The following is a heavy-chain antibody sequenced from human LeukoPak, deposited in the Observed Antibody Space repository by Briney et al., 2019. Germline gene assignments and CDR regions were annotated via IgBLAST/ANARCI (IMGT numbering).Heavy chain of an antibody. CDR2: ISAYNGNT. Sequence: ASVKVSCKASGYTFTSYGISWVRQAPRQGLEWMGWISAYNGNTNYAQKLQGRVTMTTDTSTSTAYMELRSLRSDDTAVYYCARAQPGYSGYDFVYWGQGTLVTVSS. J-gene: IGHJ4*02. CDR1: GYTFTSYG. CDR3: ARAQPGYSGYDFVY. V-gene: IGHV1-18*01. D-gene: IGHD5-12*01.